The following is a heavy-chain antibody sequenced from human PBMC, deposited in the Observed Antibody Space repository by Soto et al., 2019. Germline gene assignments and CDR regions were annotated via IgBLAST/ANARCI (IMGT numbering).Heavy chain of an antibody. CDR1: GFTFSIYS. CDR3: ARGHYCSGGSCYSGDAFDI. D-gene: IGHD2-15*01. J-gene: IGHJ3*02. Sequence: GGSLRLSCVASGFTFSIYSMSWVRQAPGKGLEWVSYISSSGSTIYYADSVKGRFTISRDNAKNSLYLQMNSLRAEDTAVYYCARGHYCSGGSCYSGDAFDIWGQGTMVTVSS. CDR2: ISSSGSTI. V-gene: IGHV3-11*01.